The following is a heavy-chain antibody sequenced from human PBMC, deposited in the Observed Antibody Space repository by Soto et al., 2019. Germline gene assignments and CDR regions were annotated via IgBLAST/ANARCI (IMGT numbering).Heavy chain of an antibody. Sequence: SVKVSCKASGGTFSSYAISWVRQAPGQGLEWMGGIIPIFGTANYAQKFQGRVTITADESTSTAYMELSSLRSEGTAVYYCARASPDTAMVTIFDYWGQGTLVTVSS. CDR3: ARASPDTAMVTIFDY. J-gene: IGHJ4*02. V-gene: IGHV1-69*13. CDR2: IIPIFGTA. CDR1: GGTFSSYA. D-gene: IGHD5-18*01.